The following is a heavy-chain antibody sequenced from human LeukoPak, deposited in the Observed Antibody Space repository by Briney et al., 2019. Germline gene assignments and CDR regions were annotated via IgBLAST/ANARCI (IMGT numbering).Heavy chain of an antibody. Sequence: GGSLRLSCAASGFTFNIYAMSWVRQTPGKGLEWVSATTGNGDTTYYADSVKGRFTISRDNSKNTLYLQMNSLRAEDTAVYYCARETGSAVGSTDFDYWGQGTLVTVSS. CDR3: ARETGSAVGSTDFDY. V-gene: IGHV3-23*01. J-gene: IGHJ4*02. CDR2: TTGNGDTT. CDR1: GFTFNIYA. D-gene: IGHD4-17*01.